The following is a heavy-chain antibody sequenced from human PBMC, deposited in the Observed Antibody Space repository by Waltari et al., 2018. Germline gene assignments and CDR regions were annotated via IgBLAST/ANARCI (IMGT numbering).Heavy chain of an antibody. Sequence: QVQLVQSGAEVKKPGSSVKVSCKASGGTFSSYTISWVRQAPGQGLEWMGRIIPSLGIANYAQKFQGRVTITADKSTSTAYMELSSLRSEDTAVYYSARDRLKGYYYDSSGYSDYWGQGTLVTVSS. D-gene: IGHD3-22*01. CDR2: IIPSLGIA. CDR3: ARDRLKGYYYDSSGYSDY. CDR1: GGTFSSYT. J-gene: IGHJ4*02. V-gene: IGHV1-69*08.